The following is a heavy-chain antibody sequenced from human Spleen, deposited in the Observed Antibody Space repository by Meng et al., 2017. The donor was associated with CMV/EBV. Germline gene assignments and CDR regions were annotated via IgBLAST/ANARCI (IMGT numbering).Heavy chain of an antibody. CDR2: INGRGDRT. J-gene: IGHJ4*02. CDR3: AKDYSFGYEVHYSDY. Sequence: GGSLRLSCAASGFTFSTYAMSWVRQAPGKGLEWVSEINGRGDRTYYADSVKGRFTISRDNSKDTVFLQMTSLRAEDTAMYFCAKDYSFGYEVHYSDYWGQGTLVTVSS. D-gene: IGHD3-22*01. CDR1: GFTFSTYA. V-gene: IGHV3-23*01.